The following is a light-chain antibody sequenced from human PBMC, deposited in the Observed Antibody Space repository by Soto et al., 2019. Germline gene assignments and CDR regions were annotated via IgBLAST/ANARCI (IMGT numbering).Light chain of an antibody. V-gene: IGKV4-1*01. CDR2: WAS. CDR1: QSVLYSSNNKNY. Sequence: DIVMTQSPDSLAVSLGERATINCKSSQSVLYSSNNKNYLAWYQQKPGQPPKLLIYWASTRESGVPDRFSGSGSGTDFTLTISSLKAEDGAVYYCQQYYSTPTWTFGQGTKVEIK. CDR3: QQYYSTPTWT. J-gene: IGKJ1*01.